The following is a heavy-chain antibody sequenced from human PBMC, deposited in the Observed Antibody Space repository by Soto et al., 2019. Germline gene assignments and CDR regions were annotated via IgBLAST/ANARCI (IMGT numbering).Heavy chain of an antibody. CDR3: ATRAADYDFWSGYYSYYYYMDV. Sequence: SETLSLTYTVSGGSISSYYWSWIRQPPGKGLEWIGYIYYSGSTNYNPSLKSRVTISVDTSKNQFSLKLSSVTAADTAVYYCATRAADYDFWSGYYSYYYYMDVWGKGTTVTVSS. V-gene: IGHV4-59*08. CDR1: GGSISSYY. CDR2: IYYSGST. D-gene: IGHD3-3*01. J-gene: IGHJ6*03.